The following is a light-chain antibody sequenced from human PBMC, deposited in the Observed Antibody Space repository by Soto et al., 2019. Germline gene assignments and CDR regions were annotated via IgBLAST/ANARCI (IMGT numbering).Light chain of an antibody. Sequence: IQLTQSPSSLSASVGDIVTITCRASQGISNFLAWYQQKPGKAPKLLIYAASTLQSGVPSRFSGSGSGTDFTLTINSLQPDDFATYYCQQYKSYWTFGQGTKVDI. CDR2: AAS. V-gene: IGKV1-9*01. CDR3: QQYKSYWT. J-gene: IGKJ1*01. CDR1: QGISNF.